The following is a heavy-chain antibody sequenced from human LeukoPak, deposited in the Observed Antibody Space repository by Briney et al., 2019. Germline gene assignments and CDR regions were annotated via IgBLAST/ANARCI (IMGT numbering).Heavy chain of an antibody. CDR2: IIPIFGTA. CDR3: ARGINYYDSSGYYLLKYYFDY. Sequence: SVKVSCKASGGTFSNYVINWVRQAPGQGLEWMGGIIPIFGTANYAQKFQGRVTITADKSTSTAYMELSSLRSEDTAVYYCARGINYYDSSGYYLLKYYFDYWGQGTLVTVSS. CDR1: GGTFSNYV. V-gene: IGHV1-69*06. J-gene: IGHJ4*02. D-gene: IGHD3-22*01.